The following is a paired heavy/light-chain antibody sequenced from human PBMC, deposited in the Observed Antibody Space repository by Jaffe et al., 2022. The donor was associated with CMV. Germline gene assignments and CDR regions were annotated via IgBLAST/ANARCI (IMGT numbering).Light chain of an antibody. CDR1: SSNIGSNT. Sequence: QSVLTQPPSASGTPGQRVAISCSGSSSNIGSNTVNWYQQLPGTAPKLLIFGNYQRPSGVPDRFSGSKSGTSASLAISGLQSEDEADYYCAAWDDTLNGRLFGGGTKLTVL. CDR3: AAWDDTLNGRL. J-gene: IGLJ3*02. V-gene: IGLV1-44*01. CDR2: GNY.
Heavy chain of an antibody. CDR2: INHSGRI. J-gene: IGHJ3*01. CDR3: ARGGEWENFVT. D-gene: IGHD1-26*01. CDR1: GGSFDGYY. Sequence: QVQLQQWGAGLWKPSETLSVTCAIYGGSFDGYYWSWIRQPPGKGLEWIGEINHSGRIKYNMSLESRVTISVDMSKIQFSLEMKSVTAADTAVYYCARGGEWENFVTWGQGTMVTVS. V-gene: IGHV4-34*01.